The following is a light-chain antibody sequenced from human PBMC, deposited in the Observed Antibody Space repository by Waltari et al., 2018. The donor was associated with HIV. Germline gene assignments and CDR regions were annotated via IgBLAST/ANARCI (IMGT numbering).Light chain of an antibody. V-gene: IGKV1-5*03. CDR1: QFIANW. J-gene: IGKJ1*01. Sequence: DIEMTQSPSTLSASVGDRGTITGRASQFIANWLAWYQQKPGKPPEVLIHKTSILENGVPARFSGSGSGTPFTLTISNLQPDDFATYYCQQYQSCPWSFGQGTKVEIK. CDR2: KTS. CDR3: QQYQSCPWS.